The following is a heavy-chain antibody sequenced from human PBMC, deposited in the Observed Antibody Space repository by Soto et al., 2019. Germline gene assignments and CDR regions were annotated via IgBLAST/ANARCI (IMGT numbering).Heavy chain of an antibody. D-gene: IGHD5-18*01. CDR3: ASASVQLWSSGGDTAMVNFFDYYYGMDV. CDR2: IIPIFGTA. V-gene: IGHV1-69*13. CDR1: GGTFSSYA. J-gene: IGHJ6*02. Sequence: SVKVSCKASGGTFSSYAISWVRQAPGQGLEWMGGIIPIFGTANYAQKFQGRVTITADESTSTAYMELSSLRSEDTAVYYCASASVQLWSSGGDTAMVNFFDYYYGMDVWGQGTTVTVSS.